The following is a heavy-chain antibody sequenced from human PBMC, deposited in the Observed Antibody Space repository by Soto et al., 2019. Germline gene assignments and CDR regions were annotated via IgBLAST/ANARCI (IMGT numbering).Heavy chain of an antibody. J-gene: IGHJ4*02. CDR1: GFTFDDYA. V-gene: IGHV3-9*01. Sequence: EVQLVESGGGLVQPGRSLRLSCAASGFTFDDYAMHWVRQAPGKGLEWVSGISWHSGSIGYADSVKGRFTISRDNAKNSLYLQMNSLRAEDTALYYCAKGGFEQQLVDYWGQGTLVTVSS. D-gene: IGHD6-13*01. CDR2: ISWHSGSI. CDR3: AKGGFEQQLVDY.